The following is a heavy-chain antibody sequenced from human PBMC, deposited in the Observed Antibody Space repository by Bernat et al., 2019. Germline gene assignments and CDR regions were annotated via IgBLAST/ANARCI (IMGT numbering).Heavy chain of an antibody. J-gene: IGHJ5*02. CDR3: ERDVRGSGNYGWFDH. Sequence: EVQLLESGGGLVQPGGSLRISCEASGFSFSSYAMCWVRQAPGKGREWVSSISGSGDANDYADSVNGPFTVSRANYTNTLYLKMNRVRVDDTAEYYCERDVRGSGNYGWFDHWGQGTLVTVST. V-gene: IGHV3-23*01. D-gene: IGHD3-10*01. CDR2: ISGSGDAN. CDR1: GFSFSSYA.